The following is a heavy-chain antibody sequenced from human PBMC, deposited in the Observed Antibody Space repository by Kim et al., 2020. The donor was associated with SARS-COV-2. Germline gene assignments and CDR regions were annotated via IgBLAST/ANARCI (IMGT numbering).Heavy chain of an antibody. CDR2: IKQDGSEK. D-gene: IGHD3-10*01. CDR3: ARDRYYYGSGSYYNFLSPTNGGDGMDV. J-gene: IGHJ6*02. CDR1: GFTFSSYW. V-gene: IGHV3-7*03. Sequence: GGSLRLSCAASGFTFSSYWMSWVRQAPGKGLEWVANIKQDGSEKYYVDSVKGRFTISRDNAKNSLYLQMNSLRAEDTAVYYCARDRYYYGSGSYYNFLSPTNGGDGMDVWGQGTTVTVSS.